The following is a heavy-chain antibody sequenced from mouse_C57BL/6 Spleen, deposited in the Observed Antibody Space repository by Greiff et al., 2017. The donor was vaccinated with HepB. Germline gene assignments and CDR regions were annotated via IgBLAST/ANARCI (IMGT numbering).Heavy chain of an antibody. D-gene: IGHD2-4*01. CDR2: INPSSGYT. Sequence: VQLQQSGAELAKPGASVKLSCKASGYTFTSYWMHWVKQRPGQGLEWIGYINPSSGYTKYNQKFKDKATLTADKSSSTAYMQLSSLTYADSAVYYCARHPYDYDGYFDVWGTGTTVTVSS. CDR1: GYTFTSYW. V-gene: IGHV1-7*01. J-gene: IGHJ1*03. CDR3: ARHPYDYDGYFDV.